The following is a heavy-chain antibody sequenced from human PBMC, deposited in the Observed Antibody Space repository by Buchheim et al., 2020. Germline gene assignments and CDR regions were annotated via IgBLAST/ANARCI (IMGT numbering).Heavy chain of an antibody. J-gene: IGHJ4*02. V-gene: IGHV4-31*03. CDR1: GGSISSGGYY. CDR3: ARVARSGSGYDDSGWYSIAKFWLDY. CDR2: IYYSGST. D-gene: IGHD5-12*01. Sequence: QVQLQESGPGLVKPSQTLSLTCTVSGGSISSGGYYWSWIRQHPGKGLEWIGYIYYSGSTYYNPSLKSRVTISVDTSKNQFSLKLSSVTAADTAVYYCARVARSGSGYDDSGWYSIAKFWLDYWGQGTL.